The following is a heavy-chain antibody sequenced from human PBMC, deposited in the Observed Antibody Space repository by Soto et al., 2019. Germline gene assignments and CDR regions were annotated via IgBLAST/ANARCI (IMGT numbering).Heavy chain of an antibody. V-gene: IGHV6-1*01. J-gene: IGHJ6*02. CDR3: ARVGSARPRCYYYGMCV. D-gene: IGHD6-6*01. CDR1: GDSVSSNSAA. CDR2: TYYRSKWYN. Sequence: SQTLSLTCAISGDSVSSNSAAWNWIRQSPSRGLEWLGRTYYRSKWYNDYAVSVKSRITINPDTSKNQFSLQLNSVTPEDTAAFSLARVGSARPRCYYYGMCVWSQKPTSIVSS.